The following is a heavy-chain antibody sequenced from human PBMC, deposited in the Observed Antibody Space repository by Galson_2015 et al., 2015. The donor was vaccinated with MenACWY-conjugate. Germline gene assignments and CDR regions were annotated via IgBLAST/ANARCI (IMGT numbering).Heavy chain of an antibody. V-gene: IGHV4-39*07. D-gene: IGHD4-17*01. CDR2: IYYSGST. CDR3: ARDDYGDYAVDY. J-gene: IGHJ4*02. Sequence: ETLSLTCTVSGGSISSSSYYWGWIRQPPGKGLEWIGSIYYSGSTYYNPSLKSRVTISVDTSKNQFSLKLSSVTAADTAVYYCARDDYGDYAVDYWGQGTLVTVSS. CDR1: GGSISSSSYY.